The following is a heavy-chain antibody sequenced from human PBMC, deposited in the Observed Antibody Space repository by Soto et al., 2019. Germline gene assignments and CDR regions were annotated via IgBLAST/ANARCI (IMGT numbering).Heavy chain of an antibody. D-gene: IGHD3-10*01. CDR1: GGSISSGGYY. V-gene: IGHV4-31*03. J-gene: IGHJ4*02. Sequence: SETLSLTCTVSGGSISSGGYYWSWIRQHPGKCLEWIGYIYYSGSTYYNPSLKSRVTISVETSKNQFSLKLSSVTAADTAVYYCARGRRFGELLGFDYWGQGTLVTVSS. CDR2: IYYSGST. CDR3: ARGRRFGELLGFDY.